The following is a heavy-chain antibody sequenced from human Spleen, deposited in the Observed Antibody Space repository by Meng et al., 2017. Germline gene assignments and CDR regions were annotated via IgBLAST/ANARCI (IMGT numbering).Heavy chain of an antibody. J-gene: IGHJ4*02. CDR2: IYHSGST. Sequence: QVLLQEPGPGLWSPSGTRSPASAVSGGSIRSRNWWSWVRQPPGKGLEWIGEIYHSGSTNYNPSLKSRVTISVDKSKNQFSLKLSSVTAADTAVYYCARGPKGGGFDYWGQGTLVTVSS. CDR3: ARGPKGGGFDY. CDR1: GGSIRSRNW. V-gene: IGHV4-4*02. D-gene: IGHD3-16*01.